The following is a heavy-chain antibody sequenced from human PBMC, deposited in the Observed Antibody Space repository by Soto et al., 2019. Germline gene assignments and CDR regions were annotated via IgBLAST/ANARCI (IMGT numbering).Heavy chain of an antibody. D-gene: IGHD3-10*01. CDR1: GFTFSSYG. CDR3: APWFGAFDY. Sequence: QVQLVESGGSVGQPGRSLRLSCAASGFTFSSYGMHWVRQAPGKGLEWVAVISYDGSNKYYADSVKGRFTISRDNSKNTLYLQMNSLRAEDTAVYYCAPWFGAFDYWGQGTLVTVSS. CDR2: ISYDGSNK. V-gene: IGHV3-30*03. J-gene: IGHJ4*02.